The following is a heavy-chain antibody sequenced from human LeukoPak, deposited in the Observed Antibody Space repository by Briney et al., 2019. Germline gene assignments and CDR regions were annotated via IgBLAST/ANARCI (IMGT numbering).Heavy chain of an antibody. CDR1: GFTFSDPY. J-gene: IGHJ4*02. Sequence: GVPLRLSCAASGFTFSDPYMDWVRQAPGKGLEWVGRTRNRAKSYTTEYAASVTGRFIISRGDSKNSLYLQMNSLKTEDTAVYYCVRSGSYYFDYWGQGTLVTVSS. D-gene: IGHD3-10*01. V-gene: IGHV3-72*01. CDR2: TRNRAKSYTT. CDR3: VRSGSYYFDY.